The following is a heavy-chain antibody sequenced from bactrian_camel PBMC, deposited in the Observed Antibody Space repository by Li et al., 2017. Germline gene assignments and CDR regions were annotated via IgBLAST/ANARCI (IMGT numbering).Heavy chain of an antibody. CDR2: ITAEGKT. D-gene: IGHD7*01. Sequence: HVQLVESGGGSVQAGGSLRLSCAASGSFRGSICMAWFRQAPGKEREGVVVITAEGKTSYADSVEGRFTVSKDNAKNTLYLQMNSLQPEDSAVYYCAAADRDTGTWCSSASRNYVHWARGPRSPSP. V-gene: IGHV3S53*01. CDR1: GSFRGSIC. J-gene: IGHJ4*01.